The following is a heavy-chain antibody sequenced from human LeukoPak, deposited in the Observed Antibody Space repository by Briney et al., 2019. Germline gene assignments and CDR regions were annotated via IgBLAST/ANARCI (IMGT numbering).Heavy chain of an antibody. Sequence: RASVKVSCKASGYTFTDYYMHWVRQAPGQGLEWMGWIDPHSGGTNYAQKFQGRVTMTTDTSVGTAYMDLSRLRSDDTAMYYCAREHYDRSGRKYAFDIWGQGTMVTVSS. V-gene: IGHV1-2*02. D-gene: IGHD3-22*01. CDR1: GYTFTDYY. CDR2: IDPHSGGT. J-gene: IGHJ3*02. CDR3: AREHYDRSGRKYAFDI.